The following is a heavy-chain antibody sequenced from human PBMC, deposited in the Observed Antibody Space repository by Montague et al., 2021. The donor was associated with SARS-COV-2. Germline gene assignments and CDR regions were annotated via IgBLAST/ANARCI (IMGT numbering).Heavy chain of an antibody. CDR3: ARLSTTHAFDP. V-gene: IGHV4-39*01. J-gene: IGHJ5*02. CDR1: SGSISPSDTHY. CDR2: ISYSGST. Sequence: SETLSLTCVVSSGSISPSDTHYWGWVRQAPGKGLEWIATISYSGSTSYNPPLRSRVTISVDTSKNLISLNLRSVTAADTSVYYCARLSTTHAFDPWGQGILVTVSS. D-gene: IGHD1-1*01.